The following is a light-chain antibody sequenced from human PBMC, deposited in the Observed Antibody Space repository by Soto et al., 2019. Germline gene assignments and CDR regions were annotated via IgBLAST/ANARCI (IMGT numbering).Light chain of an antibody. CDR1: SSDVGDYNS. CDR2: EVS. CDR3: NSYTSSNTLYV. J-gene: IGLJ1*01. Sequence: QSALTQPASVSGSPGQSITISCTGTSSDVGDYNSVSWYQQHPGKAPKLMIYEVSHRPSGVSNRFSGSKSGNTASLTISGLQADDEADYYCNSYTSSNTLYVFGTGTKVTVL. V-gene: IGLV2-14*01.